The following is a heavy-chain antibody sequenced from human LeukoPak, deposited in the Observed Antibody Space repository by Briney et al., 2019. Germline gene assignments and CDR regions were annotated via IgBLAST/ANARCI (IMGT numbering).Heavy chain of an antibody. CDR2: VSYTGSP. CDR3: ARGSEGNGSGSYYRRYFDY. D-gene: IGHD3-10*01. Sequence: PSETLSLTCTVSGGSITSSGYYWGWIRQPPGQGLEWLGSVSYTGSPYNNPSLKSRVTISVDTSKNQFSLKLSSVSAADTAVYHCARGSEGNGSGSYYRRYFDYWGQGTLVTVSS. CDR1: GGSITSSGYY. J-gene: IGHJ4*02. V-gene: IGHV4-39*07.